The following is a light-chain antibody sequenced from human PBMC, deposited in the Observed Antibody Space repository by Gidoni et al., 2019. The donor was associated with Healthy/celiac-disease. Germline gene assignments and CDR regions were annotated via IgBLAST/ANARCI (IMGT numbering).Light chain of an antibody. CDR1: QSVSSSY. CDR2: GAS. V-gene: IGKV3-20*01. CDR3: QQYGSSPGIT. J-gene: IGKJ3*01. Sequence: EIVLTQSPGTLSLSPGERATLSCRASQSVSSSYLAWYQQNPGQAPRLLIYGASSRATGIPDRFSGSGSGTDFTLTISRLEPEDFAVYYCQQYGSSPGITFGPGTKVDIK.